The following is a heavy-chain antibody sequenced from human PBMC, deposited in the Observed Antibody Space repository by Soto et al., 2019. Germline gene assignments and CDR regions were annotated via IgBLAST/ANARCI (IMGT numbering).Heavy chain of an antibody. J-gene: IGHJ6*03. CDR1: GYTFTSYD. V-gene: IGHV1-8*01. CDR3: ARVSYCTNGVCPYYYYYYYMGV. D-gene: IGHD2-8*01. CDR2: MNPNSGNT. Sequence: QVQLVQSGAEVKKPGASVKVSCKASGYTFTSYDINWVRQATGQGLEWMGWMNPNSGNTGYAQKFQGRVTMTRNTSISTAYMELRSLRSEDTAVYYCARVSYCTNGVCPYYYYYYYMGVWGKGTTVTVSS.